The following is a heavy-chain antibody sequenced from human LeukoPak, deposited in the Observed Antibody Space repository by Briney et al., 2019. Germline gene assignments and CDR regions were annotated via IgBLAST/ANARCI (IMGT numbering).Heavy chain of an antibody. Sequence: PSETLSLTCTVSGGSISSYDWSWIRQPPGKGLEWIGYIYYSGSTNYNPSLKSRVTISVDTSKNQFSLKLSSVTAADTAVYYCARHKVGAFSLFDYWGQGTLVTVSS. CDR2: IYYSGST. CDR3: ARHKVGAFSLFDY. J-gene: IGHJ4*02. CDR1: GGSISSYD. V-gene: IGHV4-59*08. D-gene: IGHD1-26*01.